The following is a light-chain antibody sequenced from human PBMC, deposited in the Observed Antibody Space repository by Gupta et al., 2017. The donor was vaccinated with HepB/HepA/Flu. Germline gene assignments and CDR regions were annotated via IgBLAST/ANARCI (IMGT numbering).Light chain of an antibody. CDR3: SSYSSSVTPVL. CDR2: DVS. Sequence: QSGLTQPASVAGSPGQSITISCTGSSSDVGGYTYVSWYQQHPGEAPKLMIYDVSIRPSGVSSRFSGSKSGNTASLTVSGFQAEDEADYYCSSYSSSVTPVLFGGGTKLTVL. J-gene: IGLJ2*01. CDR1: SSDVGGYTY. V-gene: IGLV2-14*03.